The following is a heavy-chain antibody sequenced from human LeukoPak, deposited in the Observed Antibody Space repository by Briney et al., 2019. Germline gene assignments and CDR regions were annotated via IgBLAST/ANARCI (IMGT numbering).Heavy chain of an antibody. D-gene: IGHD3-3*01. CDR3: ARTYDFGSGPPGDALDN. J-gene: IGHJ3*02. Sequence: PGGSLRLSCAGSGFTFTMYGMNWVRQAPGKGLEWVSYINSRSSIIYYADPVQGRFTISRDNAEDSVYLQMNSLRAEDTAVYYCARTYDFGSGPPGDALDNWGQGTLVTVPS. CDR1: GFTFTMYG. V-gene: IGHV3-48*01. CDR2: INSRSSII.